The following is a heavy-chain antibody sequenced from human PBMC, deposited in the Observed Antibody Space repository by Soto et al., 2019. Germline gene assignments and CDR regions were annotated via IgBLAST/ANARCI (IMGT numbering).Heavy chain of an antibody. CDR3: ARDLSDGRWLQSDAFDI. D-gene: IGHD5-12*01. V-gene: IGHV3-48*03. Sequence: GGSLRLSCAAYGFRFSSFEMNWVRQAPGKGLQWVSYISISSSTIYYADSVKGRFTISRDNAKNSLYLQMNSLRAEDTAVYYCARDLSDGRWLQSDAFDIWGQGTMVTVSS. CDR2: ISISSSTI. CDR1: GFRFSSFE. J-gene: IGHJ3*02.